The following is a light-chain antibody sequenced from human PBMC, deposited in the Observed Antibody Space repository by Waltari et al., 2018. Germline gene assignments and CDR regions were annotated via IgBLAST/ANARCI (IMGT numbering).Light chain of an antibody. CDR3: QKYVSSPWT. Sequence: EIVLTQSPGTLSLSPGERATLSCRASQSVSCSYLAWYQQKPGPAPRVLIHGASNVATGIPARFSRSGSGTDVNLTISRLGPGDFAVYCCQKYVSSPWTFGQGTKVEIK. V-gene: IGKV3-20*01. J-gene: IGKJ1*01. CDR2: GAS. CDR1: QSVSCSY.